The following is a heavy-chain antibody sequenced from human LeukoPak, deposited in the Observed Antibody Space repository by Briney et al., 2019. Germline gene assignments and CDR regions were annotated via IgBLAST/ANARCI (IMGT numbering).Heavy chain of an antibody. CDR3: ARRYYYESGGYSDAFDI. CDR2: IYHSGST. V-gene: IGHV4-38-2*01. J-gene: IGHJ3*02. D-gene: IGHD3-22*01. Sequence: SETLSLTCAVSGYSISSGYYWGWIRQPPGKGLEWIGSIYHSGSTYYNPSLKSRVTISVDTSKNQFSLKLRSVTAADTAVYYCARRYYYESGGYSDAFDIWGQGTTVTVSS. CDR1: GYSISSGYY.